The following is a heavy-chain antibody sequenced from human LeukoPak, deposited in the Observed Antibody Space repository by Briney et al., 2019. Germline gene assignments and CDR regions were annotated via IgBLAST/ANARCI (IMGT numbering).Heavy chain of an antibody. J-gene: IGHJ6*03. CDR3: ARKYYGSGSYTYYYYYYMDV. CDR2: ISYDGSNK. CDR1: GFTFSSYV. D-gene: IGHD3-10*01. V-gene: IGHV3-30*03. Sequence: GSLRLSCAASGFTFSSYVMHWVRQAPGKGLEWVAFISYDGSNKYYADSVKGRFTISRDNAKNSLYLQMNSLRAEDTALYYCARKYYGSGSYTYYYYYYMDVWGKGTTVTVSS.